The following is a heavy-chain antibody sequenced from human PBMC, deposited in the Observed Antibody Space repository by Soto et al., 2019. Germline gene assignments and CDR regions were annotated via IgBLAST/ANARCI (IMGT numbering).Heavy chain of an antibody. D-gene: IGHD2-2*02. J-gene: IGHJ4*02. CDR3: ARSISGYCSSTSCYTDY. CDR2: MYYSGST. V-gene: IGHV4-39*01. Sequence: QLQLQESGPGLVKPSETLSLTCTVSGGSISSSSSYWGWIRQPPGKGLEWIGNMYYSGSTYYNPSLKRRVTTSVDTSKNQFSPKLSSVTAADTAVYYCARSISGYCSSTSCYTDYWGQGTLVIVSS. CDR1: GGSISSSSSY.